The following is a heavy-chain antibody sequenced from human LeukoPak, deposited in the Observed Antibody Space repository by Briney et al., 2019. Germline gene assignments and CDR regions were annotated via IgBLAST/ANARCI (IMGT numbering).Heavy chain of an antibody. CDR3: ARGKQDGTEYHSRNFDF. J-gene: IGHJ4*02. Sequence: ASVKVSCKASGYSFGDYYIHWVRQAPGQGPEWMGWIYPNSGATNYAHNFQGRVTMTRGTSTSTVYMDLSSLTSDDTAVYHCARGKQDGTEYHSRNFDFWGQGTLVTVSS. D-gene: IGHD2-8*02. CDR2: IYPNSGAT. CDR1: GYSFGDYY. V-gene: IGHV1-2*02.